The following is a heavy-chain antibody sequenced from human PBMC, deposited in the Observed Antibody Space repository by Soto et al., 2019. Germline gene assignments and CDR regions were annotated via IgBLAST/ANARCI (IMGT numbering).Heavy chain of an antibody. CDR2: INHSGST. CDR3: ARGGDGGNSVDY. D-gene: IGHD2-21*02. J-gene: IGHJ4*02. CDR1: GGSFSGYY. Sequence: QVQLQQWGAGLLKPSETLSLTCAVYGGSFSGYYCSWIRQPPGKGLEWIGEINHSGSTNYNPSLKSRVTISVDTSKNQFSLKLSSVTAADTAVYYCARGGDGGNSVDYWGQGTLVTVSS. V-gene: IGHV4-34*01.